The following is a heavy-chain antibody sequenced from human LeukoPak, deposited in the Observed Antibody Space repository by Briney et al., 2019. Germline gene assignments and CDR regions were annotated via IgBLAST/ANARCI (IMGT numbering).Heavy chain of an antibody. CDR3: ERVVLGPSRWSYPYDAFDI. J-gene: IGHJ3*02. CDR2: IYTSGST. CDR1: GGSISSYY. Sequence: PSETLSLTCTLSGGSISSYYWSWIRQPAGKGLEWIGRIYTSGSTNYNPSLKSRVTMSVDTSKNQFSLKLSSVTAADTAVYYCERVVLGPSRWSYPYDAFDIWGQGTMVTVSS. D-gene: IGHD1-26*01. V-gene: IGHV4-4*07.